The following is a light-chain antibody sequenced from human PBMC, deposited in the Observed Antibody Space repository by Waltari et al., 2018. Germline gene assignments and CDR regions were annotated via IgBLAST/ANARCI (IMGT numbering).Light chain of an antibody. CDR3: QQYDSSPYT. CDR2: AAS. J-gene: IGKJ2*01. CDR1: QTIHNAQ. Sequence: EIVLTQSPGTLSLSPGDRASLFCSASQTIHNAQLAWYQQKPGQPPRLLIYAASRRAADVSDRFSGAGSGTNFTLTISRLEPEDFALYYCQQYDSSPYTFGQGTRMDI. V-gene: IGKV3-20*01.